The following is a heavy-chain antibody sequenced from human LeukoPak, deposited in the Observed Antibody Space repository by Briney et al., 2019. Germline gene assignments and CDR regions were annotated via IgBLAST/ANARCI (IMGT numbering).Heavy chain of an antibody. Sequence: PGRSLRLSCAASGFTFDDYAMHWVRQAPGKGLEWVSGISWNSGSIGYADSVKGRFTISRDNSKNMVHLQMNSLTGEDTALYYCVRRGDASSGWGDHDFWGQGALVTVSS. V-gene: IGHV3-9*01. D-gene: IGHD6-19*01. CDR1: GFTFDDYA. CDR2: ISWNSGSI. J-gene: IGHJ4*02. CDR3: VRRGDASSGWGDHDF.